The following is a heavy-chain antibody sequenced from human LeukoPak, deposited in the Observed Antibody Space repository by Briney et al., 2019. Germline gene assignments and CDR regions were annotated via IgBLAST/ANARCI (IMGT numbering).Heavy chain of an antibody. J-gene: IGHJ3*02. Sequence: TGGSLRLSCAASGFTFRSYWMHWVRLPPGKGLVWVSRIKSDGSSTSYADFVKGRFTISRDNAKNTLYLQMNSLRAEDTAVYYCASGDPTVTTTGSGGLDIWGQGTMVTVSS. D-gene: IGHD4-17*01. CDR1: GFTFRSYW. V-gene: IGHV3-74*01. CDR3: ASGDPTVTTTGSGGLDI. CDR2: IKSDGSST.